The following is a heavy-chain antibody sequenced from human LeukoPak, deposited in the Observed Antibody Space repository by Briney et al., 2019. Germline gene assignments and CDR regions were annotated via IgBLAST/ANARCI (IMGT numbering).Heavy chain of an antibody. J-gene: IGHJ4*02. Sequence: SSETLSLTCTVSGGSLNISSYYWGWIRQPPGKGLEWIGSIYYSGRTYYNPSLKIRVTIFVDTSKNQFSLKLNSVTAADTALYYCARSQATAMVSDYWGQGTLVTVSS. CDR1: GGSLNISSYY. D-gene: IGHD2-2*01. CDR2: IYYSGRT. CDR3: ARSQATAMVSDY. V-gene: IGHV4-39*01.